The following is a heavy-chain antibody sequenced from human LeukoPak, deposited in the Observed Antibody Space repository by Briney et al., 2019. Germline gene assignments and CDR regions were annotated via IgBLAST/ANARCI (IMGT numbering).Heavy chain of an antibody. CDR1: GFTFSDYY. J-gene: IGHJ4*02. CDR2: VSSSGSSI. Sequence: GGSLRLSCAASGFTFSDYYMSCIRQAPGKALEWISYVSSSGSSIYYADSVKGRFTISRDNAKRSLNLQMNSLRVEDTAVYYCARARPRWDFDYWGQGTLVTVSS. D-gene: IGHD5-24*01. V-gene: IGHV3-11*04. CDR3: ARARPRWDFDY.